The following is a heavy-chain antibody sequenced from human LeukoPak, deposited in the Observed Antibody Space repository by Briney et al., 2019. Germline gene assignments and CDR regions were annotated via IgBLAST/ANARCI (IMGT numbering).Heavy chain of an antibody. CDR2: LYSGGTT. V-gene: IGHV3-66*01. Sequence: GGSLRLSCAASGFTVSSNYMSWVRQAPGKGLECVSVLYSGGTTYYADSVKGRFTISRDNSKNALFLQMNSLRPEDAAVYYCASSARDYGGNSDRRDYWGQGTGVTVSS. CDR3: ASSARDYGGNSDRRDY. D-gene: IGHD4-23*01. CDR1: GFTVSSNY. J-gene: IGHJ4*02.